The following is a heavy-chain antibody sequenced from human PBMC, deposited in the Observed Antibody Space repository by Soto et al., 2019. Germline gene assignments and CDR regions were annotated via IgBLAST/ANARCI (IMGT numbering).Heavy chain of an antibody. Sequence: QVQLQQWGAGLLKPSETLSLTCAVYGGSFSGYYWSWIRQPPGKGLEWIGEINHSGSTNYNPSLKCRVTISEDTSKNQFSRKLSSVTAADTAVYYSARWWMRYCSSTSCYVYYYGMDVWGQGTTVTVSS. CDR3: ARWWMRYCSSTSCYVYYYGMDV. CDR1: GGSFSGYY. CDR2: INHSGST. J-gene: IGHJ6*02. V-gene: IGHV4-34*01. D-gene: IGHD2-2*01.